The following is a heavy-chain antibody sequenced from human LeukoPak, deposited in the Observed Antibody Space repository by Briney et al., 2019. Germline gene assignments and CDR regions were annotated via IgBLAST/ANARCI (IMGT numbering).Heavy chain of an antibody. CDR1: GYTFTSYG. V-gene: IGHV1-18*01. D-gene: IGHD3-10*02. Sequence: ASVKVSCKASGYTFTSYGISWVRQAPGQGLEWMGWISAYNGNTNYAQKLQGRVTITRNTSISTAYMELSSLRSEDTAVYYCARGGGTYYFFGGVSLDDYYYYRALGEKGPRATVP. J-gene: IGHJ6*03. CDR2: ISAYNGNT. CDR3: ARGGGTYYFFGGVSLDDYYYYRAL.